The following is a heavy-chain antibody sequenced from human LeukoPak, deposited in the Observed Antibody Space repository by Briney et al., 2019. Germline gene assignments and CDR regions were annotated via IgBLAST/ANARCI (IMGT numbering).Heavy chain of an antibody. J-gene: IGHJ5*02. CDR1: GGSISSYY. V-gene: IGHV4-4*07. Sequence: SETLSLTCTVSGGSISSYYWSWVRQPAGKGLEWIGRIYASGNTNYNPSLKGRVTMTVDTSKNQFSLNLSSVTAADTAVYYCARSVGYCSSTSCYWNEWFDPWGQGTLVTVSS. D-gene: IGHD2-2*01. CDR3: ARSVGYCSSTSCYWNEWFDP. CDR2: IYASGNT.